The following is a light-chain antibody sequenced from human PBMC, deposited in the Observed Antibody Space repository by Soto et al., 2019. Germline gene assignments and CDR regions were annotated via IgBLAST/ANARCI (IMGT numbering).Light chain of an antibody. Sequence: DIVLTQSPDTLSFSPGERATLSCRASQSVSSNLAWYQQKPGQAPRLLIYGASSRATGIPDRFSGSGSGTDFTLTISRLEPEDFAVYYCQQYGSSPMTFGQGTRLEIK. J-gene: IGKJ5*01. CDR3: QQYGSSPMT. V-gene: IGKV3-20*01. CDR2: GAS. CDR1: QSVSSN.